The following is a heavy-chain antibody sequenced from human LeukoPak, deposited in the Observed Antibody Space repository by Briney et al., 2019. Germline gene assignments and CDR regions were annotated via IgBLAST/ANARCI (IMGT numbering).Heavy chain of an antibody. D-gene: IGHD3-22*01. V-gene: IGHV4-34*01. CDR1: GGSFSGYY. Sequence: PSETLSLTRAVYGGSFSGYYWSWIRQPPGKGLEWIGEINHSGSTNYNPSLKSRVTISVDTSKNQFSLKLSSVTAADTAVYYCAREYYYDSMVDWGQGTMVTVSS. J-gene: IGHJ3*01. CDR3: AREYYYDSMVD. CDR2: INHSGST.